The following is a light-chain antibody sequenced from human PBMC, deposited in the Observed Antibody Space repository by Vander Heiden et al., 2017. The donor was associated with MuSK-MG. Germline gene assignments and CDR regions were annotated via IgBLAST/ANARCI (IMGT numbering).Light chain of an antibody. V-gene: IGLV1-44*01. CDR1: SSNIGSNT. Sequence: QSVLTQPPSASGTPGQRVTISCSGSSSNIGSNTVNWYQQLPGTAPKLLIYSNNQRPSGVPDRFSGSKSGTSASLAISGLQSEDEADYYCAAWDDSLNGPVFGGGTKLNGL. CDR2: SNN. J-gene: IGLJ2*01. CDR3: AAWDDSLNGPV.